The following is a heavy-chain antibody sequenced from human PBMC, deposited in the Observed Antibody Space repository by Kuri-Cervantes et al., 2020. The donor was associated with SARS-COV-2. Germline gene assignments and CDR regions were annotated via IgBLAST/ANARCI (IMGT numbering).Heavy chain of an antibody. D-gene: IGHD1-26*01. V-gene: IGHV3-23*01. J-gene: IGHJ4*02. CDR2: IDDSGVNT. CDR1: GFTFSSYW. Sequence: GGSLRLSCAASGFTFSSYWMSWVRQAPGRGLEWVSIIDDSGVNTYYADSVKGRFTISRDNSKNTLYLQMNNLRADDTAVYYCARSQGEWDLLVPIAYWGRGTLVTVSS. CDR3: ARSQGEWDLLVPIAY.